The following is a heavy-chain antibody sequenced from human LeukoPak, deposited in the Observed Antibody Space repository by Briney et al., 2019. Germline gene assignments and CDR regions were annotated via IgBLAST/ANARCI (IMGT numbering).Heavy chain of an antibody. D-gene: IGHD2-8*01. V-gene: IGHV4-39*07. CDR2: IYYSGST. CDR3: ASIKNGWFDP. Sequence: PSETLSLTYTVSGGSISSSSYYWGWIRQPPGKGLEWIGSIYYSGSTYYNPSLKSRVTISVDTSKNQFSLKLSSVTAADTAVYYCASIKNGWFDPWGQGTLVTVSS. CDR1: GGSISSSSYY. J-gene: IGHJ5*02.